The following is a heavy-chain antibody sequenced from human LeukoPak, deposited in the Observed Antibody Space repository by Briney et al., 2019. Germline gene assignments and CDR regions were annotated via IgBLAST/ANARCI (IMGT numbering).Heavy chain of an antibody. Sequence: PSETLSLTCTVSGGSISSYYWSWIRQPPGKGLEWIGYIYYSGSTNYNPSLKSRVTISVDTSKNQFSLKLSSVTAADTAAYYCARRSGYDSLDYWGQGNLVTVSS. J-gene: IGHJ4*02. D-gene: IGHD5-12*01. CDR1: GGSISSYY. CDR2: IYYSGST. CDR3: ARRSGYDSLDY. V-gene: IGHV4-59*12.